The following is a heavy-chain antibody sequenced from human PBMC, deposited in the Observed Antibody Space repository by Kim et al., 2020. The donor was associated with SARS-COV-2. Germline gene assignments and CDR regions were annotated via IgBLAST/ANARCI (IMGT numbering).Heavy chain of an antibody. J-gene: IGHJ6*02. CDR1: GFTFSSYG. CDR3: ARDRNYYGSETGGMDV. V-gene: IGHV3-33*05. Sequence: GGSLRLSCAASGFTFSSYGMHWVRQAPGKGLEWVGVISYDGSNKYYADSVKGRFTISRDNSKNTLYLQMNSLRAEDTDVYYCARDRNYYGSETGGMDVWGQGTTVTVSS. CDR2: ISYDGSNK. D-gene: IGHD3-10*01.